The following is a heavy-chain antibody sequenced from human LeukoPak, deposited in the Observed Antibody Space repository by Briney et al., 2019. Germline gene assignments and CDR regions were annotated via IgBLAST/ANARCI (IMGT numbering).Heavy chain of an antibody. D-gene: IGHD5-18*01. CDR2: THYSGST. CDR3: AREGTWIRGWFDP. Sequence: PSETLSLTCTVSGGSISSYYWSWIRQPPGKGLEWIGYTHYSGSTNYNPSLQSRVTISIDTSKNQFSLKLSSVTAADTAVYYCAREGTWIRGWFDPWGQGTLVTVSS. J-gene: IGHJ5*02. V-gene: IGHV4-59*01. CDR1: GGSISSYY.